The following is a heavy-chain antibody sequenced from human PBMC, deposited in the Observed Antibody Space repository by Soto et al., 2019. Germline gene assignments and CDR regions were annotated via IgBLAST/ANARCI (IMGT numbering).Heavy chain of an antibody. CDR1: GFTFSSYV. CDR3: AKTFWTGYPRIDY. D-gene: IGHD3-3*01. J-gene: IGHJ4*02. Sequence: GGSLRLSCAASGFTFSSYVMTWVRQAPGKGLEWVSSISGSGHNTYYADSVKGRFTISRDNSKNTLYLKMDSLRAEDTAVYYCAKTFWTGYPRIDYWGQGTLVTVSS. CDR2: ISGSGHNT. V-gene: IGHV3-23*01.